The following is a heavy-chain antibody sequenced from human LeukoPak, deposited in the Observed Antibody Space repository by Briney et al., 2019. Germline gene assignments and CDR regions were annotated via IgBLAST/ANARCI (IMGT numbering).Heavy chain of an antibody. CDR1: GYSISSGDYY. J-gene: IGHJ3*02. Sequence: SETLSLTCSVSGYSISSGDYYWSWIRQPAGKGLEWIGRISSSGSTNYNPSLKSRVTISVDTSKNQFSLKLSSVTAADTAVYFCARGPYSYDSSGAFDIWGQGTMVTVSS. CDR3: ARGPYSYDSSGAFDI. D-gene: IGHD3-22*01. V-gene: IGHV4-61*02. CDR2: ISSSGST.